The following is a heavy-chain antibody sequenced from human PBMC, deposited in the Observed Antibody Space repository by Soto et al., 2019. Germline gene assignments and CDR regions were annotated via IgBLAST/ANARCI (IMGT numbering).Heavy chain of an antibody. V-gene: IGHV1-69*01. Sequence: QVQLVQSGAEVKKPGSSVKVSCKASGGTFSSYAISWVRQAPGQGLEWMGGIIPIFGTANYAQKFQGRVTITADESTSTAYMELSSLRSEDTAVYYCARTGDIVVVPAAQSRVLFDPWGQGTLVTVSS. D-gene: IGHD2-2*01. CDR1: GGTFSSYA. CDR2: IIPIFGTA. J-gene: IGHJ5*02. CDR3: ARTGDIVVVPAAQSRVLFDP.